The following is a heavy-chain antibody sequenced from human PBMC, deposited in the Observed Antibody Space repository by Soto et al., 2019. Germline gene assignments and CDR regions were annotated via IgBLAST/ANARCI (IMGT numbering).Heavy chain of an antibody. D-gene: IGHD6-6*01. J-gene: IGHJ5*02. CDR2: INHSGST. V-gene: IGHV4-34*01. CDR3: ARGPFIAARREYNWFDP. CDR1: GGSFSGYY. Sequence: PSETLSLTCAVYGGSFSGYYWSWIRQPPGKGLEWIGEINHSGSTNYNPSLKSRVTISVDTSKNQFSLKLSSVTAADTAVYYCARGPFIAARREYNWFDPWGQGTLVTVSS.